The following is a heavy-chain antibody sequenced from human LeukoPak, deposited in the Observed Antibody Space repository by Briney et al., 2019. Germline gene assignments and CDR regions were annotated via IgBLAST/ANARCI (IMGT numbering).Heavy chain of an antibody. Sequence: GGSLRLSCAASGFTFSSYAVSWVRQAPGKGLEWVSTISSSGGSTYYAVSVKGRFTISRDNSKNTLYLQMNSLRAEDTAVYYCAKGIHFGYSYGYSFDYWGQGTLVTVSS. CDR1: GFTFSSYA. J-gene: IGHJ4*02. CDR3: AKGIHFGYSYGYSFDY. CDR2: ISSSGGST. V-gene: IGHV3-23*01. D-gene: IGHD5-18*01.